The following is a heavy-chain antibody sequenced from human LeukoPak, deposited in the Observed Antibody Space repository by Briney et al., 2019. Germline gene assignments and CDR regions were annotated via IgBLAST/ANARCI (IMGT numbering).Heavy chain of an antibody. Sequence: GGSLRLSCAASGFTFSSYAMHWVRQAPGKGLEWVAVISYDGSNKYYADFVKGRFTISRDNSKNTLYLQMNSLRAEDTAVYYCARDIDYWGQGTLVTVSS. V-gene: IGHV3-30*04. CDR2: ISYDGSNK. J-gene: IGHJ4*02. CDR3: ARDIDY. CDR1: GFTFSSYA.